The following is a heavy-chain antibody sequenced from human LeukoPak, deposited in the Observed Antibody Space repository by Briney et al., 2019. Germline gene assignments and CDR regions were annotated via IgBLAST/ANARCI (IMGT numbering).Heavy chain of an antibody. Sequence: PGGSLRLSCAASGFTFSRDGMNWVRQPPGKGREWLSYISSSTSTINYADSVKGRFTISRDNAKNSLYLQMNSLRAEDTAVYFCARDNKPLGSMDVWGKGTTVTVSS. J-gene: IGHJ6*03. D-gene: IGHD1-26*01. CDR2: ISSSTSTI. V-gene: IGHV3-48*01. CDR1: GFTFSRDG. CDR3: ARDNKPLGSMDV.